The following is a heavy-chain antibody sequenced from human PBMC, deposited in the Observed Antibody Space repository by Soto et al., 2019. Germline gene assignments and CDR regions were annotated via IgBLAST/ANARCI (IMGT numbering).Heavy chain of an antibody. CDR3: ARVQWFGMDGRY. CDR2: IFYSGST. D-gene: IGHD3-10*01. J-gene: IGHJ4*02. CDR1: GASIGSTNYY. V-gene: IGHV4-39*07. Sequence: PSETLSLTCIVSGASIGSTNYYWGWIRQPPGKGLEWIGSIFYSGSTYYNPSLKSRVTISIDTSKNQFSLKLSSVTAADTAVYYCARVQWFGMDGRYWGQGTLVTVSS.